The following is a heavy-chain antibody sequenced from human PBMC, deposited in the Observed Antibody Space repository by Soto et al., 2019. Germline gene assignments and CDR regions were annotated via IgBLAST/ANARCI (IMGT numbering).Heavy chain of an antibody. CDR1: GGSISSYY. V-gene: IGHV4-59*01. D-gene: IGHD1-26*01. CDR2: IYYSGST. J-gene: IGHJ6*02. Sequence: PSETLSLTCTVSGGSISSYYWSWIRQPPGKGLEWIGYIYYSGSTNYNPSLKSRVTISVDTSKNQFSLKLSSVTAADTAVYYCARVSIVGATTVPYYYYGMDVWGQGTTVTVSS. CDR3: ARVSIVGATTVPYYYYGMDV.